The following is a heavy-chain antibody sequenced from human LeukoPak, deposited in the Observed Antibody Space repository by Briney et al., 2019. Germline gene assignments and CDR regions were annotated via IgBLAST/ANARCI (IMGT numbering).Heavy chain of an antibody. CDR2: IKQDGSDK. CDR1: GFSFSSYW. Sequence: PGGSLRLSCAASGFSFSSYWMSWVRQAPGKGLEWVANIKQDGSDKYNLTSVRGRFTISRDNAKNSLFLQMNSLRVEDTAVYYCARGGGHLDCWGQGTLVTVSS. V-gene: IGHV3-7*03. D-gene: IGHD4-23*01. CDR3: ARGGGHLDC. J-gene: IGHJ4*02.